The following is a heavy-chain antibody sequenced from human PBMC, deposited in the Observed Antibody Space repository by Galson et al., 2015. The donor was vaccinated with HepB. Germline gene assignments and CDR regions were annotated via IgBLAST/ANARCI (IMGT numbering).Heavy chain of an antibody. CDR1: GFTFSTYW. D-gene: IGHD2-21*01. CDR2: INSDGSST. V-gene: IGHV3-74*01. CDR3: ARSLWSHGMGV. Sequence: SLRLSCAASGFTFSTYWMHWVRQVPGKGLVWVPRINSDGSSTSYADSVKGRFTISRDNAKNTLYLQMNSLRAEDTAVYFCARSLWSHGMGVWGQGTTVTVSS. J-gene: IGHJ6*02.